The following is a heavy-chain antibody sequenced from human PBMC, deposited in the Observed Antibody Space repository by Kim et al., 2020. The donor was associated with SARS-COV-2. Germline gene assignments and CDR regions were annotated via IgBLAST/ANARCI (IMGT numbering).Heavy chain of an antibody. CDR2: IYYSGST. V-gene: IGHV4-59*08. CDR1: GGSISSYY. D-gene: IGHD7-27*01. J-gene: IGHJ6*03. CDR3: ARHSSGAVYYYYYMDV. Sequence: SETLSLTCTVSGGSISSYYWSWIRQPPGKGLEWIGYIYYSGSTNYNPSLKSRVTISVDTSKNQFSLKLSSVTAADTAVYYCARHSSGAVYYYYYMDVWGKGTTVTVSS.